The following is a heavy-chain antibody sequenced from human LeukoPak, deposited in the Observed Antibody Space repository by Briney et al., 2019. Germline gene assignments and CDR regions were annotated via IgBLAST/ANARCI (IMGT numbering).Heavy chain of an antibody. CDR2: ISSSGSAI. J-gene: IGHJ3*01. CDR1: GFSFSSYE. V-gene: IGHV3-48*03. D-gene: IGHD3-22*01. Sequence: PGGSLRLSCAASGFSFSSYEMNWVRQAPGKGVEWVSYISSSGSAIDYVDPVKGRFTISRDNAKNSVYLQMNSLRAEDTAFYYCAAYYYDYSPKAVWGQGTLVTVSS. CDR3: AAYYYDYSPKAV.